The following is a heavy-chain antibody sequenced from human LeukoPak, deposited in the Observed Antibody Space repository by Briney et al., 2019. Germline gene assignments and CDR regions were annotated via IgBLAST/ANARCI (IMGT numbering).Heavy chain of an antibody. D-gene: IGHD4-23*01. J-gene: IGHJ4*02. CDR3: AREPASHCGGRYYFDY. V-gene: IGHV1-46*01. CDR2: INPSGGST. Sequence: ASVKVSCKASGYTFTSYYMHWVRQAPGQGLEWMGIINPSGGSTSYAQKFQGRVTMTRDTSTSTVYMELSSLRSEDTAVYYCAREPASHCGGRYYFDYWGQGTLVTVSS. CDR1: GYTFTSYY.